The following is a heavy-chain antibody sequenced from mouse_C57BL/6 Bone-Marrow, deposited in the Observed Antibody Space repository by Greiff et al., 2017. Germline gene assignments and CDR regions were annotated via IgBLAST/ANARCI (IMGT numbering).Heavy chain of an antibody. Sequence: VHLVESGPELVKPGASVKLSCKASGYTFTSYDINWVKQRPGQGLEWIGWIYPRDGSTKYNEKFKGKATVTVDTSSSTAYMELHSLPSEDSAVYFCARLEFDGSSGDWYFDVWGTGTTVTVSS. D-gene: IGHD1-1*01. CDR2: IYPRDGST. CDR1: GYTFTSYD. J-gene: IGHJ1*03. V-gene: IGHV1-85*01. CDR3: ARLEFDGSSGDWYFDV.